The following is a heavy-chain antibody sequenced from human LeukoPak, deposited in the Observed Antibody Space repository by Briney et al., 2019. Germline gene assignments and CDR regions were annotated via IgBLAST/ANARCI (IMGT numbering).Heavy chain of an antibody. J-gene: IGHJ6*03. Sequence: GASVKVSCKASGYTFTSYYMHWVRRAPGQGLEWMGIINPSGGSTSYAQKFQGRVTMTRDTSTSTVYMELSSLRSEDTAVYYCARGGYYDFWSGYGYYYYYMDVWGKGTTVTVSS. CDR2: INPSGGST. V-gene: IGHV1-46*01. CDR3: ARGGYYDFWSGYGYYYYYMDV. D-gene: IGHD3-3*01. CDR1: GYTFTSYY.